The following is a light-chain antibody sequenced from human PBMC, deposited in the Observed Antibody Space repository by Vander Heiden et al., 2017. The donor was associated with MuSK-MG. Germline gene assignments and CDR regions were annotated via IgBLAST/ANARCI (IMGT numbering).Light chain of an antibody. CDR3: CSYAGTYTFVV. CDR1: SSDVGGYNY. V-gene: IGLV2-11*01. Sequence: QSALTQPRSVSGSPGQSVTISCTGTSSDVGGYNYVSWYQEHPGKAPKLIIYDVTQRPSGVPDSFSGSKSGNTASLTISGLQAEDEADYYCCSYAGTYTFVVFGGGTKLTVL. J-gene: IGLJ2*01. CDR2: DVT.